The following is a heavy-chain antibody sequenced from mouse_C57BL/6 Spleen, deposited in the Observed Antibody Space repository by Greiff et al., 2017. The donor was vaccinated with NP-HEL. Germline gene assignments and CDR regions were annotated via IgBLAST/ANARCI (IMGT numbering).Heavy chain of an antibody. CDR2: INPYNGGT. Sequence: VQLKQSGPVLVKPGASVKMSCKASGYTFTDYYMNWVKQSHGKSLEWIGVINPYNGGTSYNQKFKGKATLTVDKSSSTAYMELNSLTSEDSAVYYCARDREAWFAYWGQGTLVTVSA. V-gene: IGHV1-19*01. CDR3: ARDREAWFAY. J-gene: IGHJ3*01. CDR1: GYTFTDYY.